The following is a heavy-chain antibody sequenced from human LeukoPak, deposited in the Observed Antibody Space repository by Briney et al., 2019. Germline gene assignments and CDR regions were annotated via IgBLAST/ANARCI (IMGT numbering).Heavy chain of an antibody. CDR3: ASHAGQLLWFGELSGWYFDY. D-gene: IGHD3-10*01. V-gene: IGHV3-23*01. J-gene: IGHJ4*02. CDR1: GFTFSSYA. Sequence: PGGSLRLSCAASGFTFSSYAMSWVRHAPGKGLEWVSAISGSGGSTYYADSVKGRFTISRDNSKNTLYLQMNSLRAEDTAVYYCASHAGQLLWFGELSGWYFDYWGQGTLVTVSS. CDR2: ISGSGGST.